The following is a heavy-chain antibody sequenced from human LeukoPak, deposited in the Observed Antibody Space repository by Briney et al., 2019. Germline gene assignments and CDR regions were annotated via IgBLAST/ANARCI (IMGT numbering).Heavy chain of an antibody. J-gene: IGHJ4*02. CDR3: AKDNTHYSWDY. V-gene: IGHV3-30*02. CDR2: TPYDGTMK. D-gene: IGHD3-10*01. CDR1: GFTFNNYA. Sequence: PGGSLRLSCAGSGFTFNNYAMNWVRQAPGKGLEWVAWTPYDGTMKSYADSVQGRLTISRDNSKNTVYLQLSSLRPEDTGVYYCAKDNTHYSWDYWGQGTLVTVSS.